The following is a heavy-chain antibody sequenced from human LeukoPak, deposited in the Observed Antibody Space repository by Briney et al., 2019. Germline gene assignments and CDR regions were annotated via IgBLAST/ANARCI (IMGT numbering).Heavy chain of an antibody. Sequence: PGGSLRLSCAASGFTFSSYGMSWVRQAPGEGLEWVSGISGSGGSTYYADSVKGQFTISRDNSKNTLYLQLNSLRDEDTAVYYCAKDQGRAVTGVSDYWGQGTLVTVSS. V-gene: IGHV3-23*01. CDR3: AKDQGRAVTGVSDY. D-gene: IGHD6-19*01. J-gene: IGHJ4*02. CDR2: ISGSGGST. CDR1: GFTFSSYG.